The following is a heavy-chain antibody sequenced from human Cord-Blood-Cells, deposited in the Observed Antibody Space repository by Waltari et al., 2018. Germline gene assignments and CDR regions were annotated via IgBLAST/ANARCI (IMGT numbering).Heavy chain of an antibody. V-gene: IGHV1-8*01. CDR2: MNPHSGNT. CDR1: GYTFTSYD. J-gene: IGHJ6*02. D-gene: IGHD6-13*01. Sequence: QVQLVQSGAEVKKPGASVKVSCKASGYTFTSYDINWVRQATGQGLERMGWMNPHSGNTGYAQKFQGRVTMTRNTSVSTAYMELSSLRSEDTAVYYCARAGSSWYYYYYGMDVWGQGTTVTVSS. CDR3: ARAGSSWYYYYYGMDV.